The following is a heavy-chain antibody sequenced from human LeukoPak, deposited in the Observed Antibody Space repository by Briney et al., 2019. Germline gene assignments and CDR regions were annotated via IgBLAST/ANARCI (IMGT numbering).Heavy chain of an antibody. CDR2: MYHSGST. J-gene: IGHJ4*02. D-gene: IGHD3-16*01. CDR3: AILAGQLAFDY. Sequence: SETLSLTCAVSGYSISSGYYWGWFRQPPGKGLEWIGCMYHSGSTYYNPSLKSRVTISVDTSKNQFSLKLSSVTAADTAVYYCAILAGQLAFDYWGQGTLVTVSS. CDR1: GYSISSGYY. V-gene: IGHV4-38-2*01.